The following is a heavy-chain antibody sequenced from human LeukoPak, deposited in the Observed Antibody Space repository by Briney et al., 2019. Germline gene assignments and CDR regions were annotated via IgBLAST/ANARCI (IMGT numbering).Heavy chain of an antibody. CDR2: IYYSGST. V-gene: IGHV4-59*01. Sequence: KPSETLSLTCTVSGGSISSYYWSWIRQPPGKGLEWIGYIYYSGSTNYNPSLKSRVTISVDTSKNQFSLKLTSVTAADTAVYYCARTTEGGYTYGYFYYYYMDVWGKGTTVTGSS. CDR1: GGSISSYY. D-gene: IGHD5-18*01. CDR3: ARTTEGGYTYGYFYYYYMDV. J-gene: IGHJ6*03.